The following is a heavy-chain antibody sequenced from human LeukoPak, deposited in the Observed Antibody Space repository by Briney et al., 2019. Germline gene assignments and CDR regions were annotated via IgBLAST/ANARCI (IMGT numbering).Heavy chain of an antibody. J-gene: IGHJ4*02. CDR3: ARIEAVTRGYNHAYYFDY. Sequence: SETLSLTCTVSGGSISSSSYYWGWIRQPPGKGLEWIGNIYHSGSTYYNPSLKSRVTISVDTSKNQFSLKLRTATAADTAVYYCARIEAVTRGYNHAYYFDYWGQGTLVTVSS. CDR2: IYHSGST. V-gene: IGHV4-39*07. D-gene: IGHD5-18*01. CDR1: GGSISSSSYY.